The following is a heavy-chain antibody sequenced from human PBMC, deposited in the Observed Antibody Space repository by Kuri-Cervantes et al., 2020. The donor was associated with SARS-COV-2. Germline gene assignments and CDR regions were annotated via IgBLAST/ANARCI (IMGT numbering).Heavy chain of an antibody. CDR2: IYHSGST. Sequence: SETLSLTCAVYGGSFSGYYWSWIRQPPGKGLEWIGSIYHSGSTYYNPSLKSRVTISVDTSKNQFSLKLSSVTAADTAVYYCAREGGSRYHDAFDIWGQGTMVTVSS. D-gene: IGHD2-15*01. CDR3: AREGGSRYHDAFDI. J-gene: IGHJ3*02. V-gene: IGHV4-34*01. CDR1: GGSFSGYY.